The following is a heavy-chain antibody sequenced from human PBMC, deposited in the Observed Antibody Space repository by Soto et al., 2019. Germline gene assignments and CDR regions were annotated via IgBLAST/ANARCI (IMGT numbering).Heavy chain of an antibody. CDR1: GDTFSNYA. CDR2: INVARGTS. CDR3: ARSPPPLAWYDL. V-gene: IGHV1-3*01. D-gene: IGHD3-16*02. Sequence: QVHLVQSGPDVKEPGASVKVSCKGSGDTFSNYAMHWVRQAPGQRLEWLGWINVARGTSRYSQKFQDRVTITWDTSATTSYMELSGLRSEDTALYYCARSPPPLAWYDLWGQGTPVTVSS. J-gene: IGHJ5*02.